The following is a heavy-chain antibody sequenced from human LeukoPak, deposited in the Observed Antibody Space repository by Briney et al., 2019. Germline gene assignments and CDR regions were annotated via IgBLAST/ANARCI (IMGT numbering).Heavy chain of an antibody. CDR1: GYTFTSYD. Sequence: ASVKVSCKASGYTFTSYDINWVRQATGQGLEWMGWMNPNSGNTGYAQKFQGRVTMTRNTSISTAYMELSSLRSEDTAVYYCARDYGRVPAAPRGYYYYMDVWGKGTTVTVSS. D-gene: IGHD2-2*01. J-gene: IGHJ6*03. CDR2: MNPNSGNT. CDR3: ARDYGRVPAAPRGYYYYMDV. V-gene: IGHV1-8*01.